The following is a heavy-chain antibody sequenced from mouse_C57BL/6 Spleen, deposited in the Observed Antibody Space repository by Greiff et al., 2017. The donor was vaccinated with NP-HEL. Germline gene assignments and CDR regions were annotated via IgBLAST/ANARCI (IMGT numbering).Heavy chain of an antibody. CDR3: ARDPHFYYYGSSSYAMDY. CDR1: GYTFTSYW. Sequence: VQLQQPGAELVRPGSSVKLSCKASGYTFTSYWMHWVKQRPIQGLEWIGNIDPSDSETHYNQKFKDKATLTVDKSSSTAYMQLSSLTSEDSAVYYCARDPHFYYYGSSSYAMDYWGQGTSVTVSS. D-gene: IGHD1-1*01. CDR2: IDPSDSET. J-gene: IGHJ4*01. V-gene: IGHV1-52*01.